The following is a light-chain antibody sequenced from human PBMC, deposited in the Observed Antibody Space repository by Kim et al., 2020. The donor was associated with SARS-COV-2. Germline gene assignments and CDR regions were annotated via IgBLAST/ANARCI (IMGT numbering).Light chain of an antibody. V-gene: IGKV3-20*01. CDR3: QQYGSSYT. CDR1: QSVSSY. CDR2: GAS. Sequence: EIVLTQSPGILSLSPGERATLSCRASQSVSSYLAWYQQKPGQAPRLLIYGASSRATGIPDRFSGSGSGTDFTLTISRLEPEDFAVYYCQQYGSSYTFGQGTKLEI. J-gene: IGKJ2*01.